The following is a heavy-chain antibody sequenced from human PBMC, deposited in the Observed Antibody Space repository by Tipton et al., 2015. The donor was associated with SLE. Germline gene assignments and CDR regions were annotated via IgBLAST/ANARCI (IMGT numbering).Heavy chain of an antibody. Sequence: SLRLSCAASGFTFSSYSMNWVRQAPGEGLEWVSSISSSSSYIYYADSVKGRFTISRDNAKNSLYRQMNSLRAEDTAVYYCARCLLIRYAFDIWGQGTMVTVSS. CDR2: ISSSSSYI. CDR1: GFTFSSYS. D-gene: IGHD3-22*01. V-gene: IGHV3-21*01. CDR3: ARCLLIRYAFDI. J-gene: IGHJ3*02.